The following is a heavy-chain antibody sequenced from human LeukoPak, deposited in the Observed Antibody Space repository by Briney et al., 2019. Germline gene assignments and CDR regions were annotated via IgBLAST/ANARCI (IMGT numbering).Heavy chain of an antibody. Sequence: ASVKVSCKASGGTFSSYAISWVRQAPGQGLEWMGGIIPIFGTANYAQKFQGRVTITADESTSTAYMELSSLRSEDTAVYYCAKDRALSRDTAMGGTGFDFWGQGTLVTVSS. J-gene: IGHJ4*02. V-gene: IGHV1-69*13. CDR3: AKDRALSRDTAMGGTGFDF. D-gene: IGHD5-18*01. CDR1: GGTFSSYA. CDR2: IIPIFGTA.